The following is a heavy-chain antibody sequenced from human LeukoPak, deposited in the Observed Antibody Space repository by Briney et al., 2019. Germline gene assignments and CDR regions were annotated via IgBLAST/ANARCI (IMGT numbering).Heavy chain of an antibody. CDR3: ARVSSGYYYVETDY. J-gene: IGHJ4*02. CDR2: ISAYNGNT. Sequence: ASVTVSCKASGYTFTSYGISWVRQAPGQGLEWMGWISAYNGNTNYAQKLQGRVTMTTDTSTSTAYMELRSLRSDDTALYYCARVSSGYYYVETDYWGQGTLVTVSS. D-gene: IGHD3-22*01. CDR1: GYTFTSYG. V-gene: IGHV1-18*01.